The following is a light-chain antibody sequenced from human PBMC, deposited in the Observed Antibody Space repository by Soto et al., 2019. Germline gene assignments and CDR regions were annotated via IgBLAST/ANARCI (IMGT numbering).Light chain of an antibody. CDR3: QQSYRPPYT. Sequence: DIQMTQSPASLSASVGDRVTITCRAGQSISTSLNWYQLKPGKAPKLLIYGASTSQRGVPSRFSGSGSGSDFTLTISSLQPDDFANYCCQQSYRPPYTFGQGNKLEI. CDR1: QSISTS. J-gene: IGKJ2*01. CDR2: GAS. V-gene: IGKV1-39*01.